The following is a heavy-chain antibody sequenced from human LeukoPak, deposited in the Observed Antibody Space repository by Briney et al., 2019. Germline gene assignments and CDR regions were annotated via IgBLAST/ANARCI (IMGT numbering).Heavy chain of an antibody. D-gene: IGHD3-10*01. CDR1: GFTVSSNY. V-gene: IGHV3-53*01. CDR3: SGDYYGRGSYYGRFDH. J-gene: IGHJ4*02. CDR2: IYSGGST. Sequence: PGGSLRLSCAASGFTVSSNYMSWVRQAPGKGLEWVSVIYSGGSTYYADSVKGRFTISRDNSKNTLYLQMNSLRAEDTAVYYWSGDYYGRGSYYGRFDHWAQGPLVTVPS.